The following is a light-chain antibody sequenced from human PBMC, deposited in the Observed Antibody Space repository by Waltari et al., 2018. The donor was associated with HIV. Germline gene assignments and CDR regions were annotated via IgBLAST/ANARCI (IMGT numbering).Light chain of an antibody. V-gene: IGLV4-69*01. CDR2: LNSDGSY. Sequence: LVLTQSPSASASLGASVRLTCTLSRGPRNYVIAWHQQRPEKGPRFLMRLNSDGSYTRGDGIPDRFSGSSSGAERYVTISSLQSDDEADYYCQTWGTGIVVFGGGTKLAVL. CDR3: QTWGTGIVV. CDR1: RGPRNYV. J-gene: IGLJ2*01.